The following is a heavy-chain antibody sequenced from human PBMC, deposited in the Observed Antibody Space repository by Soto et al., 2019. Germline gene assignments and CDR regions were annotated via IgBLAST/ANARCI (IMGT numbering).Heavy chain of an antibody. V-gene: IGHV1-2*04. Sequence: ASVKVSCKASGYTFTGYYMHWVRQAPGQGLEWMGWINPNSGGTNYAQKFQGWVTMTRDTSISTAYMELSRLRSDDTAVYYCAGAVEDTAMVKNNWFDPWGQGTLVTVSS. J-gene: IGHJ5*02. D-gene: IGHD5-18*01. CDR1: GYTFTGYY. CDR2: INPNSGGT. CDR3: AGAVEDTAMVKNNWFDP.